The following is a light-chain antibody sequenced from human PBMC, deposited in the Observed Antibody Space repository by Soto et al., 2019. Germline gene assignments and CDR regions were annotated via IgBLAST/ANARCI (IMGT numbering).Light chain of an antibody. J-gene: IGLJ2*01. CDR2: VGTGGIVG. CDR3: GADHGSGSNFVVV. CDR1: SGYSNYK. V-gene: IGLV9-49*01. Sequence: QLVLTQPPSASASLGASVTLTCTLSSGYSNYKVDWYQQRPGKGPRFVMRVGTGGIVGSKGDGIPDRFSVLGSGLNWYLTIKNIQEEDESDYHCGADHGSGSNFVVVFGGGTKLTVL.